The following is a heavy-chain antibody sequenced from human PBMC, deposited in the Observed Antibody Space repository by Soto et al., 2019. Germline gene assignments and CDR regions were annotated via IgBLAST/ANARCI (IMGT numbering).Heavy chain of an antibody. J-gene: IGHJ4*02. Sequence: GGSLRRSCAASGFTFSSYAMSWVRQAPGKGLEWVSAISGSGGSTYYADSVKGRFTISRDNSKNTLYLQMNSLRAEDTAVYYCATSIAVAGKGNFDYWGQGTMYTVST. CDR2: ISGSGGST. CDR3: ATSIAVAGKGNFDY. CDR1: GFTFSSYA. D-gene: IGHD6-19*01. V-gene: IGHV3-23*01.